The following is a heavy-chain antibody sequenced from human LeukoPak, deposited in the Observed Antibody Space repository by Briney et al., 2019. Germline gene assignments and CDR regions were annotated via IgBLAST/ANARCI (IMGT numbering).Heavy chain of an antibody. D-gene: IGHD5-18*01. CDR3: ARGQGNPRLYGYPY. V-gene: IGHV1-8*01. J-gene: IGHJ4*02. CDR2: MNPNSGNT. Sequence: GASVKVSCKASGYTFTGYDSNWVRQATGQGLEWMGWMNPNSGNTGYAQKFQGRVTMTRNTSISTAYMELSSLRSEDTAVYYCARGQGNPRLYGYPYWGQGTLVTVSS. CDR1: GYTFTGYD.